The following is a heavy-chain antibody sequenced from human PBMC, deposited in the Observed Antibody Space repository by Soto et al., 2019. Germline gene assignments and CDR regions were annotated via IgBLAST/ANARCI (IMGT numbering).Heavy chain of an antibody. Sequence: QVQLVESGGGVVQPGRSLRLSCAASGFTFSSYAMHWVRQAPGKGLEWVAVISYDGSNKYYADSVKGRFTISRDNSKNTLNLQMNSLRAEDTAVYYCARGPVGITMVRGVIKSHWYFDLWGRGTLVTVSS. CDR3: ARGPVGITMVRGVIKSHWYFDL. J-gene: IGHJ2*01. CDR2: ISYDGSNK. D-gene: IGHD3-10*01. V-gene: IGHV3-30-3*01. CDR1: GFTFSSYA.